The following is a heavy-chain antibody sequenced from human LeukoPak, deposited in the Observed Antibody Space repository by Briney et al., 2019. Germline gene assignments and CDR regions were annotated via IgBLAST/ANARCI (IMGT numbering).Heavy chain of an antibody. J-gene: IGHJ6*02. V-gene: IGHV4-39*01. CDR2: IYYSGST. CDR1: GGSISSSSYY. Sequence: SETLSLTCTVSGGSISSSSYYWGWIRQPPGKGLEWIGRIYYSGSTYYNPSLKSRVTISVDTSKNQFSLKLSSVTAADTAVYYCARLGTVTRAYYYYGMDVWGQGTTVTVSS. D-gene: IGHD4-17*01. CDR3: ARLGTVTRAYYYYGMDV.